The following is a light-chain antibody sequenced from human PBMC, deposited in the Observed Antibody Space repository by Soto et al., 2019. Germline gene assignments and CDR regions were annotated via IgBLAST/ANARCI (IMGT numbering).Light chain of an antibody. Sequence: QSALTQPRSVSGSPGQSVTISCTGTSSDVGGYNYVSWYQHHPGKAPKLMIYDVSQRPSGVPDRFSGSKSGNTASLTISGLQAEDEVDYYCCSHAGSYTLVFGTGTKVTVL. CDR1: SSDVGGYNY. J-gene: IGLJ1*01. V-gene: IGLV2-11*01. CDR3: CSHAGSYTLV. CDR2: DVS.